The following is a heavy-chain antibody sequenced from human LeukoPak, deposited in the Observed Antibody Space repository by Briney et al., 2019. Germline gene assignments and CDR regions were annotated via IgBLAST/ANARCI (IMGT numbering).Heavy chain of an antibody. V-gene: IGHV4-39*07. J-gene: IGHJ4*02. Sequence: PSETLSLTCTLSGGSISSSSYYWGWIRQPPGKGLEWIGSIYYSGSTYYNPSLKSRVTISVDTSKNQFSLKLSSVTAADTAVYYCARMLVGSSSWFDWGQGTLVTVSS. CDR3: ARMLVGSSSWFD. D-gene: IGHD6-13*01. CDR1: GGSISSSSYY. CDR2: IYYSGST.